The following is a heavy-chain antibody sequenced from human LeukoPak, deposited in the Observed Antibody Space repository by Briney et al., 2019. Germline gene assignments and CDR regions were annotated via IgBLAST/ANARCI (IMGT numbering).Heavy chain of an antibody. CDR2: INSDGSST. D-gene: IGHD4-17*01. CDR3: ARVLTTVTHDY. V-gene: IGHV3-74*01. CDR1: GFTFSSYG. Sequence: GGSLRLSCAASGFTFSSYGMSWVRQAPGKGLEWVSRINSDGSSTSYADSVKGRFTISRDNAKNTLYLQMNSLRAEDTAVYYCARVLTTVTHDYWGQGTLVTVSS. J-gene: IGHJ4*02.